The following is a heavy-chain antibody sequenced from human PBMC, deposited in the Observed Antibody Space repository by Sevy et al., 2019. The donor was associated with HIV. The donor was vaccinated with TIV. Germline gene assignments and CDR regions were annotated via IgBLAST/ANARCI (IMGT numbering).Heavy chain of an antibody. CDR2: IYYTGST. CDR1: GGSISAYY. Sequence: SETLSLTCTVSGGSISAYYWSWIRQPPGKPLEYIGYIYYTGSTNYNPSLKSRSTISVDTSQNHFSLIWNSVTAADPAAYFCARAPPVRSGDDSLNWFDPWGQGTLVTVSS. CDR3: ARAPPVRSGDDSLNWFDP. J-gene: IGHJ5*02. V-gene: IGHV4-59*01. D-gene: IGHD5-12*01.